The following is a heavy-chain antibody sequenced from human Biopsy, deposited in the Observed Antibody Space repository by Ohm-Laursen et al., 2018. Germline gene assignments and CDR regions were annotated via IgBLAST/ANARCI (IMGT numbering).Heavy chain of an antibody. CDR3: ATKLTGYFHH. CDR1: GGTFSNYG. V-gene: IGHV1-69*06. D-gene: IGHD3-9*01. CDR2: NIPILGTG. Sequence: SVKVSCNSPGGTFSNYGVNWVRQAPGQGLEWLGGNIPILGTGNYAQKFQDRVTVAADTSTSTATMELRSLRSDDTAVYYCATKLTGYFHHWGQGTLVIVSS. J-gene: IGHJ1*01.